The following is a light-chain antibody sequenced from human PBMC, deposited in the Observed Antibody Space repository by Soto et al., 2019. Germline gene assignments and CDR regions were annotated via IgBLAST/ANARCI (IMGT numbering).Light chain of an antibody. Sequence: IQMTQSPSSVSASVGDRVTITCRASQGISSWLAWYQQKPGKAPKLLIYAAYSLQSGVPSRFSGSGSGTDFTLTISRLEPEDLAVYYCQKYGSSPELTFGGGTKVDNK. CDR1: QGISSW. CDR3: QKYGSSPELT. CDR2: AAY. J-gene: IGKJ4*01. V-gene: IGKV1-12*01.